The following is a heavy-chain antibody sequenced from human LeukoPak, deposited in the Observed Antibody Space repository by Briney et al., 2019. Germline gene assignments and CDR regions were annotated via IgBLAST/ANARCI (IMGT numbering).Heavy chain of an antibody. CDR2: IYGGGNI. CDR1: GFTVSSNY. V-gene: IGHV3-53*01. CDR3: ARGAGYNYPYYFDY. J-gene: IGHJ4*02. Sequence: GGSLRLSCAASGFTVSSNYMNWVRQAPGKGLEWVSVIYGGGNIYYADSVKGRFTISRDNYKNTLYLQMNSLRTEDTAVYYCARGAGYNYPYYFDYWGQGTLVTVSS. D-gene: IGHD5-24*01.